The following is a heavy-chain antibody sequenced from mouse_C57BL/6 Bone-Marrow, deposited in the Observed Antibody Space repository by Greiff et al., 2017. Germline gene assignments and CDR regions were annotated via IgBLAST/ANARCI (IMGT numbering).Heavy chain of an antibody. CDR3: ARHGYYPDY. Sequence: EVKVIESGGGLVQPGGSLKLSCAASGFTFSDYGMAWVRQAPRKGPEWVAFISNLAYSIYYADTVTGRFTISRENAKNTLYLEMSSLRSEDTAMYYCARHGYYPDYWGQGTSVTVSS. CDR2: ISNLAYSI. J-gene: IGHJ4*01. CDR1: GFTFSDYG. V-gene: IGHV5-15*01. D-gene: IGHD2-3*01.